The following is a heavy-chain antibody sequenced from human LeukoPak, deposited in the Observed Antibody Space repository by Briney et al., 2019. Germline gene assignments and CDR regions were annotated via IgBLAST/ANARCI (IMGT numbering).Heavy chain of an antibody. Sequence: SETLSLTCTVSGGSISDYYWSWIRQHPGKGLEWIGYIYYSGSTNYNPSLKSRVTISVDTISLDMSKKQFSLKLSSVTAADTAVYFCARHQVYGSGSLYYFDYWGQGTLVTVSS. CDR1: GGSISDYY. V-gene: IGHV4-59*08. CDR2: IYYSGST. D-gene: IGHD3-10*01. J-gene: IGHJ4*02. CDR3: ARHQVYGSGSLYYFDY.